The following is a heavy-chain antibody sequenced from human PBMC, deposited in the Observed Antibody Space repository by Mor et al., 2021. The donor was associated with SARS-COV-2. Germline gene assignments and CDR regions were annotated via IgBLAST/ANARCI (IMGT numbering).Heavy chain of an antibody. CDR2: HSGST. J-gene: IGHJ6*02. CDR3: GERAAMGSSSWYV. D-gene: IGHD6-13*01. Sequence: HSGSTNYNPSLKSRVTISVDTSKNQFSLKLSSVTAADTAVYYCGERAAMGSSSWYVWGQGTTVTVSS. V-gene: IGHV4-34*01.